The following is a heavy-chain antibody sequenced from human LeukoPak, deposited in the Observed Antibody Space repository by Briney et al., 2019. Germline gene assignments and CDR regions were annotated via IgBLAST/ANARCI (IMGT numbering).Heavy chain of an antibody. D-gene: IGHD6-19*01. CDR2: VYSTGST. Sequence: PSETLSLTCTVSGGSINSDFWSWIRQPPGKGLEWIGYVYSTGSTNYNPSLSSRVSISIDTSKNQFSLKLTSVTAADTAVYYCAKVGAGADTQGMGYFDYWGQGTLVTVSS. J-gene: IGHJ4*02. CDR1: GGSINSDF. V-gene: IGHV4-59*01. CDR3: AKVGAGADTQGMGYFDY.